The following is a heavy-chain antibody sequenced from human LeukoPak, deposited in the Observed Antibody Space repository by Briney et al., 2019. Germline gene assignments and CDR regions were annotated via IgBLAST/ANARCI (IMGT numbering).Heavy chain of an antibody. Sequence: SETLSLTCTVSGGSISSYYWSWIRQPPGKGLECIGYIYFSGSANYNPSLKGRVTMAVDTSKTHFSLKLTSVTAADTAVYYCARARVAAGAWWFDPWGPVTLVIVSS. J-gene: IGHJ5*02. D-gene: IGHD6-13*01. CDR1: GGSISSYY. CDR2: IYFSGSA. V-gene: IGHV4-59*01. CDR3: ARARVAAGAWWFDP.